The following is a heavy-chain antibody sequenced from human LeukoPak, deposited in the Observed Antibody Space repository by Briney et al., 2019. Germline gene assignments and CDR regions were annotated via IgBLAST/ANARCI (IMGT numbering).Heavy chain of an antibody. J-gene: IGHJ6*03. D-gene: IGHD6-13*01. CDR1: GYTFTGYY. CDR3: ARGRIAAAGTYYYYYMDV. Sequence: GASVKVSCKASGYTFTGYYMHWVRQAPGQGLEWMGWINPNSGGTNYAQKFQGRVTMTRDTSISTAYMELSRLRSDDTAVYYCARGRIAAAGTYYYYYMDVWGKGTTVTVSS. V-gene: IGHV1-2*02. CDR2: INPNSGGT.